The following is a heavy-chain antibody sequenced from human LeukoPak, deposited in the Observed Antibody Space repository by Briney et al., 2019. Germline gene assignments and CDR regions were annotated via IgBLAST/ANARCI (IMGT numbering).Heavy chain of an antibody. CDR1: GGSFSGYY. Sequence: SETLSLTCAVYGGSFSGYYWSWIRQPPGKGLEWIGEINHSGSTNYNPSLKSRVTISVDTSKNQFSLKLSSVTAADTAVHYCARDIVGARDDAFDIWGQGTMVTVSS. J-gene: IGHJ3*02. CDR3: ARDIVGARDDAFDI. V-gene: IGHV4-34*01. CDR2: INHSGST. D-gene: IGHD1-26*01.